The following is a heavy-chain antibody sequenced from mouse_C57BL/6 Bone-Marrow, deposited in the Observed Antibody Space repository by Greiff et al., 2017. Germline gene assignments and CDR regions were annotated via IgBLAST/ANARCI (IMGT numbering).Heavy chain of an antibody. D-gene: IGHD1-1*01. J-gene: IGHJ2*01. CDR2: IYPRSGNT. V-gene: IGHV1-81*01. CDR1: GYTFTSYG. Sequence: QVQLKESGAELARPGASVKLSCKASGYTFTSYGISWVKQRTGQGLEWIGEIYPRSGNTYYNEKFKGKATLTADKSSSTAYMELRSLTSEDSAVYFCASIYYYGSSYGYWGQGTTLTVSS. CDR3: ASIYYYGSSYGY.